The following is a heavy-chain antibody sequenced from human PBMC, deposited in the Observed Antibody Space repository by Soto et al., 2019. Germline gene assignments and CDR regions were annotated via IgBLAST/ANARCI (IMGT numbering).Heavy chain of an antibody. Sequence: GESLKISCAASGFTFSSYAMHWVRQAPGKGLEWVAVISYDGSNKYYADSVKGRFTISRDNSKNTLYLQMNSLRAEDTAVYYCARVDCGYCSSTSCFCGPYYYYGMDVWGQGTTVTVSS. V-gene: IGHV3-30-3*01. CDR2: ISYDGSNK. J-gene: IGHJ6*02. D-gene: IGHD2-2*01. CDR3: ARVDCGYCSSTSCFCGPYYYYGMDV. CDR1: GFTFSSYA.